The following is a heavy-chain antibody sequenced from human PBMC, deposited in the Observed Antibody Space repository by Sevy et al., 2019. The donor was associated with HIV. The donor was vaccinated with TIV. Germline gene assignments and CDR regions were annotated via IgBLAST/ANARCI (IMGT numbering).Heavy chain of an antibody. D-gene: IGHD3-22*01. V-gene: IGHV3-7*01. CDR2: INQDGSEK. Sequence: GGFLRLYCAASRFTFSRYWMSWVRQAPGKGLEWVANINQDGSEKYHLDSVKGRFTISRDNAKNSLYLQMNSLRAEDSSVYFCARVSSIYYDRGYFYAMDVWGQGTTVTVSS. J-gene: IGHJ6*02. CDR3: ARVSSIYYDRGYFYAMDV. CDR1: RFTFSRYW.